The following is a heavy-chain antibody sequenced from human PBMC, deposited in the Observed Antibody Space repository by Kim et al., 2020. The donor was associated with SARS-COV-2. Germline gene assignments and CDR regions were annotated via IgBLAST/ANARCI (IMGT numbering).Heavy chain of an antibody. CDR3: TTESTYCSGGNCYSWFTYHYYGMDV. J-gene: IGHJ6*02. Sequence: GGSLRLSCAASGFTVNNGWMSWVRQAPGKGLEWVGRIKSKIDGGKTDYAAPVKGRFTISRDKSKNMLYLQMTSLKTEDTAVYYCTTESTYCSGGNCYSWFTYHYYGMDVWGQGTTVTVSS. CDR2: IKSKIDGGKT. D-gene: IGHD2-15*01. CDR1: GFTVNNGW. V-gene: IGHV3-15*01.